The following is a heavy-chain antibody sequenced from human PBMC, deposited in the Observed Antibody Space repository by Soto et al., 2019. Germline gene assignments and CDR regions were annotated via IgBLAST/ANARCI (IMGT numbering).Heavy chain of an antibody. CDR2: IYQSGST. Sequence: SETLSLTCAVSGGSISRGDYSWSWIRQPPGKGLEWIGYIYQSGSTYYNPSVKSRVTVSVDRSKNQFSLKLSSVTAADPAVYYGARHGGLTENWFDLWGQGTLVTGSS. CDR3: ARHGGLTENWFDL. CDR1: GGSISRGDYS. D-gene: IGHD2-15*01. V-gene: IGHV4-30-2*01. J-gene: IGHJ5*02.